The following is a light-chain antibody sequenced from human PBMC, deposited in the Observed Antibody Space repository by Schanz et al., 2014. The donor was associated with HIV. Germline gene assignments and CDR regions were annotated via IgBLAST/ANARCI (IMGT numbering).Light chain of an antibody. V-gene: IGKV3-11*01. J-gene: IGKJ4*01. CDR2: DAS. CDR1: QSVTGY. CDR3: QYFGNSGGT. Sequence: EIVLTQSPATQSLAPGERATLSCRASQSVTGYLAWYQQKPGQAPRLLIYDASNRATGIPARFSGSGSGTDFTLTISSLEPEDFAVYFCQYFGNSGGTFGGGTKVEIK.